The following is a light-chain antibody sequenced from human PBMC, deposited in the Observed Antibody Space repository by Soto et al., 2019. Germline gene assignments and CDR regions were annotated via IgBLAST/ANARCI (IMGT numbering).Light chain of an antibody. CDR3: AAWDDSLNGVV. J-gene: IGLJ2*01. CDR2: TNN. CDR1: SSNIGTYS. Sequence: QSLLTQPPSASGTPGQRVTISCSGSSSNIGTYSVNWYQQLPGAAPKLLIYTNNQRPSGVPDRFSGSKSGTSASLAISGLQSGDEANYYCAAWDDSLNGVVFGGGTKLTVL. V-gene: IGLV1-44*01.